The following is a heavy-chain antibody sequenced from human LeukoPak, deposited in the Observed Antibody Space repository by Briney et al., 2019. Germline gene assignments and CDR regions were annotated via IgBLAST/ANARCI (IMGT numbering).Heavy chain of an antibody. CDR3: AKDQAYYYDSSGYYYLDY. D-gene: IGHD3-22*01. Sequence: GGSLRLSCAASGFTFSSYAMSWVRQAPGKGLKWVSAISGSGGSTYYADSVKGRFTISRDNSKNTLYLQMNSLRAEGTAVYYCAKDQAYYYDSSGYYYLDYWGQGTLVTVSS. J-gene: IGHJ4*02. CDR1: GFTFSSYA. V-gene: IGHV3-23*01. CDR2: ISGSGGST.